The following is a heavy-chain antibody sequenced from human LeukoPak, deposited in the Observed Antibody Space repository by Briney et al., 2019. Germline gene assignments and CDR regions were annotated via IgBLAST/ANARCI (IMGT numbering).Heavy chain of an antibody. Sequence: ASVKVSCKASGYTFTSYYMHWVRQAPGQGLEWMGIINPSGGSTSYAQKFQGRVTMTRDTSTSTVYMELSSLRSEDTAVYYCARDPAPITMIVVVNPEESDYWGQGTLVTVSS. CDR2: INPSGGST. CDR3: ARDPAPITMIVVVNPEESDY. V-gene: IGHV1-46*01. CDR1: GYTFTSYY. D-gene: IGHD3-22*01. J-gene: IGHJ4*02.